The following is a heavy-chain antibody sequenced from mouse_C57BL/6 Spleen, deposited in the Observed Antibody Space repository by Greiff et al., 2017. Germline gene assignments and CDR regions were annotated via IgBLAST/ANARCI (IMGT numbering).Heavy chain of an antibody. CDR3: ARNDGYYDAMDY. D-gene: IGHD2-3*01. J-gene: IGHJ4*01. CDR2: INPSSGYT. Sequence: VQLQQSGAELARPGASVKMSCKASGYTFTSYTMHWVKQRPGQGLEWIGYINPSSGYTKYNQKFKYKATLTADKSSSTAYMQLSSLTSEDSAVYYCARNDGYYDAMDYWGQGTSVTVSS. CDR1: GYTFTSYT. V-gene: IGHV1-4*01.